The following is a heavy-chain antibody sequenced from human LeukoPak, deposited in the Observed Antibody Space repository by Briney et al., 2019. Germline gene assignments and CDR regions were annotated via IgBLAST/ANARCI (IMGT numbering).Heavy chain of an antibody. J-gene: IGHJ5*02. CDR2: ISGSGGTT. CDR1: GFTFSSYA. V-gene: IGHV3-23*01. Sequence: GGSLRLSCAASGFTFSSYAMSWVRQAPGKGLEWVSAISGSGGTTYYADSVKGWFTISRDNSKNTLYLQMYSLRAEDTAVYYCAKPQVLPPKWFDPWGQGTLVTVSS. CDR3: AKPQVLPPKWFDP.